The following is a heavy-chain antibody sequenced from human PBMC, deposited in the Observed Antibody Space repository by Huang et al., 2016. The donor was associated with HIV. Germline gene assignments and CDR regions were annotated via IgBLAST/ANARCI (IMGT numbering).Heavy chain of an antibody. CDR3: ARLPGGITMIRGVITDPY. CDR1: GGSIRSDNSY. D-gene: IGHD3-10*01. J-gene: IGHJ4*02. V-gene: IGHV4-39*01. CDR2: IYFSGNT. Sequence: QLQLQESGPGLVKPSETLSLTCTVSGGSIRSDNSYWGWIRQPPGKGLEGIGSIYFSGNTYYNPSRKRRVTITVDTSKNDFSLKMRSVTAADTAVYYCARLPGGITMIRGVITDPYWGQGTLVTVSS.